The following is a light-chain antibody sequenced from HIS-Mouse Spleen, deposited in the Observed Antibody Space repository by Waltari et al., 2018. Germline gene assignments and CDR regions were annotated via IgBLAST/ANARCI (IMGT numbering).Light chain of an antibody. CDR3: NSRDSSGNHPVV. J-gene: IGLJ2*01. CDR2: GKN. CDR1: SLRSYY. V-gene: IGLV3-19*01. Sequence: SSELTQDPAVSVALGQTVRITCQGDSLRSYYASWYPQKPGQAPVLVIYGKNNRPSGIPVRFSGSSSGNTATLTITGAQAEDEADYYCNSRDSSGNHPVVFGGGTKLTVL.